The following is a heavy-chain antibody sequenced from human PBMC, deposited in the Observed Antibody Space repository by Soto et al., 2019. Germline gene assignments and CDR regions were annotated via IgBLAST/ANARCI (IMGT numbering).Heavy chain of an antibody. CDR2: INAGNGNT. D-gene: IGHD6-6*01. Sequence: QVQLVQSGAEEKKPGASVKVSCKASGYTFTSYAMHWVRQAPGQSLEWMGWINAGNGNTKYSQKFQGRVTITRDTSASTAYMELSSLRSEDTAVYYCARDPSDYGMAAWGQGTTVTVSS. J-gene: IGHJ6*02. CDR3: ARDPSDYGMAA. V-gene: IGHV1-3*05. CDR1: GYTFTSYA.